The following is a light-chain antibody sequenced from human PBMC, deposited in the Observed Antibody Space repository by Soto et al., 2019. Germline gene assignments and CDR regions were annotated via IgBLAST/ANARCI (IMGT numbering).Light chain of an antibody. V-gene: IGKV3-20*01. Sequence: EIGLTQSPGTLSLSPGEGATLSCRASQTVSSNYLAWDQQKPGQAPRLLIYGASSRATGIPDRFSGSGSGTDFTLTISRLEPEDLAVYYCQQYGKSPPITFGQGTRLEIK. CDR1: QTVSSNY. J-gene: IGKJ5*01. CDR2: GAS. CDR3: QQYGKSPPIT.